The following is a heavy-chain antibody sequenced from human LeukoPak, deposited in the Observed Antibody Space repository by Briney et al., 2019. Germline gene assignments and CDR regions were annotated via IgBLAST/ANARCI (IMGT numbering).Heavy chain of an antibody. V-gene: IGHV3-30-3*01. J-gene: IGHJ4*02. D-gene: IGHD3-3*01. Sequence: GGSLRLSCVASGFTFSHYTMHWVRQAPGKGLEWVAVISYDGSNKYYADSVKGRFTISRDNSKNTLYLQMNSLRAEDTAVYYCVLPGGYDFWSGYPQADYWGQGTLVTVSS. CDR1: GFTFSHYT. CDR2: ISYDGSNK. CDR3: VLPGGYDFWSGYPQADY.